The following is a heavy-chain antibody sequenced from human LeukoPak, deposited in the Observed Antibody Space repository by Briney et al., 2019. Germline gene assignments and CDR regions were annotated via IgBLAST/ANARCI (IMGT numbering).Heavy chain of an antibody. V-gene: IGHV3-23*01. CDR2: ISGSGGST. CDR3: ARAPIVVVPAAYYYYMDV. D-gene: IGHD2-2*01. J-gene: IGHJ6*03. CDR1: GFTFSSYA. Sequence: GGSLRLSCAASGFTFSSYAMTWVRQAPGKGPEWVSAISGSGGSTYYADSVKGRFTISRDNSKNTLYLQMNSLRAEDTAVYYCARAPIVVVPAAYYYYMDVWGKGTTVTISS.